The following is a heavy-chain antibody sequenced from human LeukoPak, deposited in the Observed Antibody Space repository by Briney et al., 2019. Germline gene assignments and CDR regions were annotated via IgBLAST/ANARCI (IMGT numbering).Heavy chain of an antibody. CDR2: INSDGSST. D-gene: IGHD3-22*01. CDR1: GFTFSSYW. V-gene: IGHV3-74*01. CDR3: ARAYYDSSGYPLWVD. Sequence: GGSLRLSCAASGFTFSSYWMHWVRQAPGKGLVWVSRINSDGSSTSYADSVKGRFTISRDNAKNTLYLQMNSPRAEDTAVYYCARAYYDSSGYPLWVDWGQGTLVTVSS. J-gene: IGHJ4*02.